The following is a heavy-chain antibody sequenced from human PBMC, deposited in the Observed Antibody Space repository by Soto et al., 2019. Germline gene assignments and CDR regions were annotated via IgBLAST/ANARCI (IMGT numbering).Heavy chain of an antibody. D-gene: IGHD1-7*01. V-gene: IGHV3-73*01. Sequence: GSLRLSCAASGFTFSGSAMHWVRQASGKGLEWVGRIRSKANSYATAYAASVKGRFTISRDDSKNTAYLQMNSLKTEDTAVYYCTRPLVELRRGYYYYGMDVWGQGTTVTVSS. J-gene: IGHJ6*02. CDR3: TRPLVELRRGYYYYGMDV. CDR1: GFTFSGSA. CDR2: IRSKANSYAT.